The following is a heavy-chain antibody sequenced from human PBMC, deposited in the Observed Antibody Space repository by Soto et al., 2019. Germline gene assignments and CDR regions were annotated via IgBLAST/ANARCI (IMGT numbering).Heavy chain of an antibody. J-gene: IGHJ4*02. CDR1: GGSFSGYY. CDR2: INHSGST. D-gene: IGHD3-22*01. V-gene: IGHV4-34*01. CDR3: ARGVRYYDSSGYYYDY. Sequence: ETLSLTCAVYGGSFSGYYWSWIRQPPGKGLEWIGEINHSGSTNYNPSLKSRVTISVDTSTNQFSLKLSSVTAADTAVYYCARGVRYYDSSGYYYDYWGQGTLVTVSS.